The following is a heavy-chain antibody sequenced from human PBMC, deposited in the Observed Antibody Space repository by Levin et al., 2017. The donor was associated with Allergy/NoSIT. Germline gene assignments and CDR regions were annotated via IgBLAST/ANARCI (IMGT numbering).Heavy chain of an antibody. CDR3: ASSTLGYCSGGSCYEVDWFDP. CDR2: IYYSGST. Sequence: SETLSLTCTVSGGSISSSSYYWGWIRQPPGKGLEWIGSIYYSGSTYYNPSLKSRVTISVDTSKNQFSLKLSSVTAADTAVYYCASSTLGYCSGGSCYEVDWFDPWGQGTLVTVSS. CDR1: GGSISSSSYY. J-gene: IGHJ5*02. D-gene: IGHD2-15*01. V-gene: IGHV4-39*01.